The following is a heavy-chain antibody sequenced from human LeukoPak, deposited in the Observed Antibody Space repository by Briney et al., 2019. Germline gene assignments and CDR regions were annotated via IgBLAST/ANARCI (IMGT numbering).Heavy chain of an antibody. J-gene: IGHJ4*02. V-gene: IGHV4-30-4*01. CDR2: IYYTGRT. D-gene: IGHD3-22*01. CDR1: GGSISSGDFH. CDR3: ARTLYYYDSSGYTAYYFDY. Sequence: SQTLSLTCTVSGGSISSGDFHWSWVRQPPGKGLEWIGYIYYTGRTYYNPSLKSRVTISVDTSKNQFSLKLSSVTAADTAVYYCARTLYYYDSSGYTAYYFDYWGQGTLVTVSS.